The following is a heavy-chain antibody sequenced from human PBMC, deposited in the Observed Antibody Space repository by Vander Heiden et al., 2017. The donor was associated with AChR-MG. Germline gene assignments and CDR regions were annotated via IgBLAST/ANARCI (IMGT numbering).Heavy chain of an antibody. CDR3: VRMDDSRGPVGYFDL. D-gene: IGHD6-19*01. V-gene: IGHV3-74*01. CDR1: GFTFSGYW. J-gene: IGHJ2*01. CDR2: INSDGGST. Sequence: EVQLVESGGVLVQPGGSLRLSCAASGFTFSGYWMHWGRQGPGRGLVWVSGINSDGGSTTYADSVKGRFTISRDNAKNTLYVQMKSLRVEDTAVYYCVRMDDSRGPVGYFDLWGRGTLVTVSS.